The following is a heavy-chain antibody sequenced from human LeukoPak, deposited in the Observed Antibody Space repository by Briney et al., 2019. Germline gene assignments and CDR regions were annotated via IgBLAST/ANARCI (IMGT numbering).Heavy chain of an antibody. CDR2: IYYSGST. J-gene: IGHJ6*02. V-gene: IGHV4-59*08. CDR1: GGSISSYY. Sequence: SETLSLTCTVSGGSISSYYWSWIRQPPGKGLEWIGYIYYSGSTNYNPSLKSRVTISVDTSKNQFSLKLSSVTAADTAVYYCARRRIGLQYLQCYYYGMDVWGQGTTVTVSS. CDR3: ARRRIGLQYLQCYYYGMDV. D-gene: IGHD4-11*01.